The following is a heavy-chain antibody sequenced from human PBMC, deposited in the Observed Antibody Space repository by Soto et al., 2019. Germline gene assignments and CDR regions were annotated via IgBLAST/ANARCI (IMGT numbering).Heavy chain of an antibody. V-gene: IGHV1-46*01. CDR2: INPSGGST. CDR1: GYTFTSYY. J-gene: IGHJ3*02. CDR3: ARDREGYNSTVLDAFDI. D-gene: IGHD5-12*01. Sequence: ASVKVSCKASGYTFTSYYMHWVRQAPGQGLEWMGIINPSGGSTSYAQKFQGRVTMTRDTSTSTVYMELSSLRSEDTAVYYCARDREGYNSTVLDAFDIWGQGTMVTVS.